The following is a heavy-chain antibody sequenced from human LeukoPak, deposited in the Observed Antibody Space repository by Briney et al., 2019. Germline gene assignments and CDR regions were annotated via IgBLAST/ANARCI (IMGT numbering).Heavy chain of an antibody. CDR3: ARDNIVVAPAARSHWFDP. J-gene: IGHJ5*02. CDR1: GGSISSYY. D-gene: IGHD2-2*01. CDR2: IYTSGST. V-gene: IGHV4-4*09. Sequence: SETLSLTCTVSGGSISSYYWSWIRQPPGKGLEWIGYIYTSGSTNYNPSLKSRVTISVDTSKNQFSLKLSSVTAADTAVYYCARDNIVVAPAARSHWFDPWGQGTLVTVSS.